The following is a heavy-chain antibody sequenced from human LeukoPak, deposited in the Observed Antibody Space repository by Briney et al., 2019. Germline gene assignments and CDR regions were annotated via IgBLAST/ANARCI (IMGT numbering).Heavy chain of an antibody. CDR1: GGSISSGGTS. CDR3: ARDSRTVDGMDV. V-gene: IGHV4-30-2*01. CDR2: IYPSGST. Sequence: PSETLSLTCDVSGGSISSGGTSWNWIRQPPGKGLEWIGYIYPSGSTYYIPSLKSRVTISLDRSKNQFSLKLSSVTAADTAVYYCARDSRTVDGMDVWGQGTTVTVSS. D-gene: IGHD4-17*01. J-gene: IGHJ6*02.